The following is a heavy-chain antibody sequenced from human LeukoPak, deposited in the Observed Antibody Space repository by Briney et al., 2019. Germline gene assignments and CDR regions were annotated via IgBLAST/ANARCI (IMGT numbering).Heavy chain of an antibody. Sequence: SETLSLTCTVSGGSISSSSYYWGWIRQSPGKGLEWIGSIFYSGSTYYNPSLKSRVTISVDTSENQFSLKLSSVTAADTAVYYCATTPALAVAGTLDPKEWGQGTLVTVSS. CDR1: GGSISSSSYY. CDR3: ATTPALAVAGTLDPKE. D-gene: IGHD6-19*01. J-gene: IGHJ4*02. V-gene: IGHV4-39*01. CDR2: IFYSGST.